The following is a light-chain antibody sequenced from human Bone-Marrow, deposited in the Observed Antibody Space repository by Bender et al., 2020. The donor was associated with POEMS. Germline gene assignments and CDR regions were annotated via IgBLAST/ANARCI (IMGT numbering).Light chain of an antibody. CDR3: AVWDDSLNGWV. CDR1: SSDVGGFDS. J-gene: IGLJ3*02. Sequence: QSALTQPRSVSGSPGQSVTISCTGTSSDVGGFDSVSWYQQHPGKAPKFIIYDVTNRASGVPDRFSGSKSANTASLTISGLQSEDEADYYCAVWDDSLNGWVFGGGTKLTVL. V-gene: IGLV2-11*01. CDR2: DVT.